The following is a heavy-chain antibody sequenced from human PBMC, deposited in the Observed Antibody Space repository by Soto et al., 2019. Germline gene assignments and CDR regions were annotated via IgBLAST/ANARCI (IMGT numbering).Heavy chain of an antibody. CDR2: ISYDGSHK. CDR1: GFTFRNYG. J-gene: IGHJ6*02. V-gene: IGHV3-30*18. Sequence: QVQLVESGGGVVQPGRSLRLSCAASGFTFRNYGMHWVRQAPGKGLVWVTVISYDGSHKYYADSVKGRFTISRDNSKNTVYLEMNSLRDEDTAVYYCAKRRGDHSTYSWGIDVWGQGTTVTVSS. CDR3: AKRRGDHSTYSWGIDV. D-gene: IGHD4-4*01.